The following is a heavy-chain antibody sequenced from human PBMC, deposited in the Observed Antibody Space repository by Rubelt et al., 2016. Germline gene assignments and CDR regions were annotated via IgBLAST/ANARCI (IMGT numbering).Heavy chain of an antibody. Sequence: LVQSGAEVKKPGSSVKVSCKASGGTFSSYAISWVRQAPGQGLEWMGIINPSGGSTSYAQKFQGRVTMTRDTSTSTVYMELSSLRSEDTAVYYCARSYSNYQDGYYYYYGMDVWGQGTTVTVSS. CDR1: GGTFSSYA. V-gene: IGHV1-46*01. CDR3: ARSYSNYQDGYYYYYGMDV. J-gene: IGHJ6*02. D-gene: IGHD4-11*01. CDR2: INPSGGST.